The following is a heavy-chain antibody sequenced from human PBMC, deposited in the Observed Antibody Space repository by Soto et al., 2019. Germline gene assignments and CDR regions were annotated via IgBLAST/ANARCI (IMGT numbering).Heavy chain of an antibody. D-gene: IGHD3-9*01. V-gene: IGHV1-69*13. J-gene: IGHJ6*02. Sequence: SVKVSCKASGGTFSSYAISWVRQAPGQGLEWMGGIIPIFGTANYAQKFQGRVTITADESTSTAYMELSSLRSEDTAVYYYARDRWYYDILTGYYYYYGMDVWGQGTTVTVSS. CDR3: ARDRWYYDILTGYYYYYGMDV. CDR1: GGTFSSYA. CDR2: IIPIFGTA.